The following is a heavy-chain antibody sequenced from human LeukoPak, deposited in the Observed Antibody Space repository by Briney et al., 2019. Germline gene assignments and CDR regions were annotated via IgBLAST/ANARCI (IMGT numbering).Heavy chain of an antibody. J-gene: IGHJ6*02. CDR3: AKIIAAGGGGYYYYGMDV. CDR2: INHSGST. Sequence: PSETLSLTRTVSGGAINSYYWGWIRQPPGKGPEWIGEINHSGSTNYNPSLKSRVPISVDPSKNQFSLKLSSVPAADTAAYYCAKIIAAGGGGYYYYGMDVWGQGTTVTVSS. CDR1: GGAINSYY. V-gene: IGHV4-34*01. D-gene: IGHD6-13*01.